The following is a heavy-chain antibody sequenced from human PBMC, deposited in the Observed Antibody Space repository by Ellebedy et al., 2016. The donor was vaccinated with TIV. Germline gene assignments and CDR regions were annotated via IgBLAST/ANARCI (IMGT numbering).Heavy chain of an antibody. CDR2: ISYSGSSK. CDR3: ARVRGAAYYLDF. D-gene: IGHD3-10*01. Sequence: LSLTCAASGFTFLSYTMNWVRQAPGKGLEWVSSISYSGSSKYYSDSVKGRFTLSRDNAKKSLYLQMNSLRAEDTAIYYCARVRGAAYYLDFWGQGTLVTVSS. V-gene: IGHV3-21*01. J-gene: IGHJ4*02. CDR1: GFTFLSYT.